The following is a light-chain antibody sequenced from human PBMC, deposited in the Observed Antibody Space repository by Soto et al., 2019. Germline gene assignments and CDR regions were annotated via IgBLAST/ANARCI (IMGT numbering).Light chain of an antibody. J-gene: IGLJ2*01. CDR1: SSDVGSYNL. CDR3: CSYAGSSTFGVV. CDR2: EGS. Sequence: QSALTQPASVSGSPGQSITISCTGTSSDVGSYNLVSWYQQHTGKAPKLMIYEGSKRPSGVSNRFSGSKSGNTASLTISGLQAEDEADYYCCSYAGSSTFGVVFGGGTQLTVL. V-gene: IGLV2-23*03.